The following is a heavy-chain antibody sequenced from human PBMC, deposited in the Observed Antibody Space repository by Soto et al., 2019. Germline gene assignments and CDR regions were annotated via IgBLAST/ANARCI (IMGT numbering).Heavy chain of an antibody. V-gene: IGHV4-39*01. CDR3: ARRLAVTGTLEYYFDY. D-gene: IGHD6-19*01. CDR1: GGSISSSIYY. CDR2: VYYSGST. J-gene: IGHJ4*02. Sequence: GTLSLTCTVSGGSISSSIYYWGWVRQPPGKGLEWIGNVYYSGSTYYNPSLQSQVTISVDTSKNQFSLRLNSVTASDTAVYYCARRLAVTGTLEYYFDYWGQGSLVTVSS.